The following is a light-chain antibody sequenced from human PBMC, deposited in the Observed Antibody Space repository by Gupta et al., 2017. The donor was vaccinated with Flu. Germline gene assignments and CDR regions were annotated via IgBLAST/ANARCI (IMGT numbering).Light chain of an antibody. Sequence: DIQMTQSPSTLSASVGDRVAITCRASHSINTYLAWYQQKPGKAPKLLIYKASSLESGVPSRFSGSGSGTEFTLTISSLQPDDCATYYCQQYNSYSYTFGQGTKLEIK. J-gene: IGKJ2*01. CDR3: QQYNSYSYT. CDR2: KAS. V-gene: IGKV1-5*03. CDR1: HSINTY.